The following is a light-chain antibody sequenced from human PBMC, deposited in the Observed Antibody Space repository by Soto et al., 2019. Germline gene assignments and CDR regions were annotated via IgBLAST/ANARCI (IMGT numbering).Light chain of an antibody. CDR2: EVT. CDR1: SSDVGGHNY. Sequence: QSVLTQPPYASGSPGQSVTISCTGTSSDVGGHNYVSWYQQHPGKAPKLMIYEVTERPSGVPDRFSGSKSANTASLTVSGLQAEDEADYYCSSYGGNNNYVFGTGTKVTVL. V-gene: IGLV2-8*01. J-gene: IGLJ1*01. CDR3: SSYGGNNNYV.